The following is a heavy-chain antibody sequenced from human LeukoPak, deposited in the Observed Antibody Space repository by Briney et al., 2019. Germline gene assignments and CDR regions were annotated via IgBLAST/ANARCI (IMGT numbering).Heavy chain of an antibody. CDR3: ARDGDYYGSGNYYNRRHYFDY. D-gene: IGHD3-10*01. CDR1: GFIFSSYG. V-gene: IGHV3-33*01. J-gene: IGHJ4*02. CDR2: IWYDGSSK. Sequence: GGSLRLSCAASGFIFSSYGMHWVRQAPGKGLVGAAVIWYDGSSKYYADSVKGRFTISRDNSKNTLYLQMNSLRAEDTAVDYCARDGDYYGSGNYYNRRHYFDYWGQGTLVTVSS.